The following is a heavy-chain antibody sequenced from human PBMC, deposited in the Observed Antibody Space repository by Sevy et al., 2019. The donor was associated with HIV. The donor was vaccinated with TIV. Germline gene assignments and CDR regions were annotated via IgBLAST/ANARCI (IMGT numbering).Heavy chain of an antibody. CDR2: IYYSGST. D-gene: IGHD3-3*01. CDR3: ARSSANNYDFWSGYYTTGESDYYGMDV. J-gene: IGHJ6*02. CDR1: GGSISSYY. Sequence: SETLSLTCTVSGGSISSYYWSWIRQPPGKGLEWIGYIYYSGSTNYNPSLKSRVTISVDTSKNQFSLKLSSVTAADTAVYYCARSSANNYDFWSGYYTTGESDYYGMDVWGQGTTVTVSS. V-gene: IGHV4-59*01.